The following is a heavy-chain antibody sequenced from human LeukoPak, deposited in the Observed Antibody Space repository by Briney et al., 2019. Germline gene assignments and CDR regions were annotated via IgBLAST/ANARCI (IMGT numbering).Heavy chain of an antibody. J-gene: IGHJ3*01. CDR1: GFILSSYA. D-gene: IGHD1-26*01. CDR2: IRSDASNK. Sequence: PGGSLRLSCGASGFILSSYAMPWVRQAPGKGLEWVTFIRSDASNKYSADSVQGRFTISRDNSKNTLYLQMNSLRTEDTAVYYCAKGWGDDAFDVWGQGTMVTVSS. V-gene: IGHV3-30*02. CDR3: AKGWGDDAFDV.